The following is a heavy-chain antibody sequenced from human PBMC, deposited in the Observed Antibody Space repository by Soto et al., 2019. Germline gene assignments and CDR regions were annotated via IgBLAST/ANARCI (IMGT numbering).Heavy chain of an antibody. V-gene: IGHV3-23*01. J-gene: IGHJ6*03. CDR1: GFTFIRYA. CDR2: ISGSGDNT. Sequence: EVQLLESGGGLVQPGGSLRLSCEASGFTFIRYAMTWVRQAPGKGLEWVSAISGSGDNTYYADSVKGRFTISRDNSKNTLYLQMHSRRAEDTAVYYCAKTLGEEWSGGNCLYYYYYRDVWGKGTTVTVS. CDR3: AKTLGEEWSGGNCLYYYYYRDV. D-gene: IGHD3-16*01.